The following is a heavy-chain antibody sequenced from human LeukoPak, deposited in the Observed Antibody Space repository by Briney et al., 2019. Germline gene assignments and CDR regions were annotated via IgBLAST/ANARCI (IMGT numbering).Heavy chain of an antibody. CDR3: TRQSRYSGMSIDY. J-gene: IGHJ4*02. CDR2: IYYSGST. D-gene: IGHD2-21*01. V-gene: IGHV4-39*01. CDR1: GGSISSSSYY. Sequence: PSETLSLTCTVSGGSISSSSYYWGWIRQPPGKGLEWIGSIYYSGSTYYNPSLKSRVTISVDTSKNQFSLKLSSVTAADTAVYYCTRQSRYSGMSIDYWGQGTLVTVSS.